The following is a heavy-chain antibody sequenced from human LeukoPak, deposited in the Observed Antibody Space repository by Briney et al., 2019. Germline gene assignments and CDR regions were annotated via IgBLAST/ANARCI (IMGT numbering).Heavy chain of an antibody. D-gene: IGHD3-3*01. V-gene: IGHV4-39*07. J-gene: IGHJ4*02. CDR2: ISHSGST. CDR3: AREYGYEDY. Sequence: SETLSLTCTVSGGPISSSGYYWGWIRQPPGKGLEWIGEISHSGSTNYNPSLKSRVTISVDTSKNQFSLKMNSVTAADTAVYYCAREYGYEDYWGQGTLVTVSS. CDR1: GGPISSSGYY.